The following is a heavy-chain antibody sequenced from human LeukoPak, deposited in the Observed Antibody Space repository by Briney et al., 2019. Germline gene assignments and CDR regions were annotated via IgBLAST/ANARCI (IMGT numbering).Heavy chain of an antibody. D-gene: IGHD3-22*01. CDR3: ARRRRYYYDSSGYYG. CDR1: GGSISSSSYY. J-gene: IGHJ4*02. Sequence: SETLSLTCTVSGGSISSSSYYWGWFRQPPGKGLEWIGSLYYSASTYYNPSLKSRVTISADTSKNQFSLKLSSVTAADTAVYYCARRRRYYYDSSGYYGWGQGTLVTVSS. CDR2: LYYSAST. V-gene: IGHV4-39*01.